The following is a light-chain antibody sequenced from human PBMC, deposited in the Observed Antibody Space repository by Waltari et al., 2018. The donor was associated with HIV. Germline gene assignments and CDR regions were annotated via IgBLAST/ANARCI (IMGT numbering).Light chain of an antibody. CDR2: EVT. CDR1: SSDIGGYNY. Sequence: QSTLPQPPSASGSPGQSATISCTGTSSDIGGYNYVSWYQQHPGKAPKLIMTEVTKRPSGVPDRFSGSKSGNTASLTVSGLQADDEALYYCSSFAPTNKFYVLFGGGTTLTVL. CDR3: SSFAPTNKFYVL. J-gene: IGLJ2*01. V-gene: IGLV2-8*01.